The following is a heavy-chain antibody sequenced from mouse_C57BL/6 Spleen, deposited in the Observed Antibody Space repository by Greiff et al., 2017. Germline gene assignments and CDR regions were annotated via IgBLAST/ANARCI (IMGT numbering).Heavy chain of an antibody. CDR2: IDPSDSYT. Sequence: QVQLQQSGAELVMPGASVKLSCKASGYTFTSYWMHWVKQRPGQGLEWIGEIDPSDSYTNYNQKFKGKSTLTVDKSSSTAYMQLSSLTSEDSAVYYCARSGIYYYGSRYFDVWGTGTTVTVSS. J-gene: IGHJ1*03. D-gene: IGHD1-1*01. CDR1: GYTFTSYW. V-gene: IGHV1-69*01. CDR3: ARSGIYYYGSRYFDV.